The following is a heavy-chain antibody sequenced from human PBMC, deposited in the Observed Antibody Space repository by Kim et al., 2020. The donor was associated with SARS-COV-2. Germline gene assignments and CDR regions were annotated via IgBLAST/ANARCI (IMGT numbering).Heavy chain of an antibody. V-gene: IGHV3-7*01. CDR1: GFTFSSYW. CDR2: IKQDGSEK. D-gene: IGHD2-15*01. J-gene: IGHJ6*02. Sequence: GGSLRLSCAASGFTFSSYWMSWVRQAPGKGLEWVANIKQDGSEKYYVDSVKGRFTISRDNAKNSLYLQMNSLRAEDTAVYYCARDTAATLYDYYYGMDVWGQGTTVTVSS. CDR3: ARDTAATLYDYYYGMDV.